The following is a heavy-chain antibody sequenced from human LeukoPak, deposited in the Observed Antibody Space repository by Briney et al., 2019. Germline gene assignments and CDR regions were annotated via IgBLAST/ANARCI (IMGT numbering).Heavy chain of an antibody. V-gene: IGHV4-61*02. CDR2: IYTSGST. J-gene: IGHJ4*02. CDR1: GGSISSGSYY. D-gene: IGHD4-23*01. CDR3: ARGLTVVTPSDY. Sequence: PSQTLSLTCTVSGGSISSGSYYWSWIRQPAGKGLEWIGRIYTSGSTNYNPSLKSRVTISVDTSKNQFSLKLSSVTAADTAVYYCARGLTVVTPSDYWGQGTLVTVSS.